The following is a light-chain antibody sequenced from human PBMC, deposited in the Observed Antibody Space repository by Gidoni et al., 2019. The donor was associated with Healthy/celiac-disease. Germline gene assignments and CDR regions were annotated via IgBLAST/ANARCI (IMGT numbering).Light chain of an antibody. CDR3: QQSYSTPLT. CDR2: AAS. CDR1: QSISSY. Sequence: DIQMTQSPSSLSASVGDRVTITCRASQSISSYLNWYQQKPGKAPKLLIYAASSLRSGVPSRFSGRGSGTDVTLTISSLQPEEFATYYGQQSYSTPLTFGGGTKVEIK. J-gene: IGKJ4*02. V-gene: IGKV1-39*01.